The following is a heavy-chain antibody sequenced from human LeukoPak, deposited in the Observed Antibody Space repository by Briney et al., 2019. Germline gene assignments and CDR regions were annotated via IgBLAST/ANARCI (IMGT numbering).Heavy chain of an antibody. CDR2: ISGSDAGT. CDR1: GFTFSIYA. Sequence: PGGSLRLSCTASGFTFSIYAMSWVRQAPGKRLEWVSAISGSDAGTYYADSVKGRFTISRDNSRNTLYLQMNILRDEDTAVYYCAKDGGGRANDAFDIWGQGTMVTVSS. D-gene: IGHD2-15*01. J-gene: IGHJ3*02. V-gene: IGHV3-23*01. CDR3: AKDGGGRANDAFDI.